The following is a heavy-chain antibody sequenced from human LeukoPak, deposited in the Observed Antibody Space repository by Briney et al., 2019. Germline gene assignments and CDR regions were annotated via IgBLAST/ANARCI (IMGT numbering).Heavy chain of an antibody. Sequence: ASVKVSCKASGYTFTSYGISWVRQAHGQGLEWMGWVNPDSGATNYQQNFQGRVTMTRDTSISTVYMELSRLRSDDTAVYYCARENWYSDYWGQGTLVTVSS. CDR1: GYTFTSYG. CDR3: ARENWYSDY. CDR2: VNPDSGAT. J-gene: IGHJ4*02. V-gene: IGHV1-2*02. D-gene: IGHD1-1*01.